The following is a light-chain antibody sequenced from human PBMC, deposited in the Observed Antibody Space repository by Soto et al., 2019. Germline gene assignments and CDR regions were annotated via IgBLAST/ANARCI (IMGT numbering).Light chain of an antibody. J-gene: IGKJ4*01. Sequence: DVHLTQSPSSVSASVGDRVTITCRASQGVNTWLAWYQKKPGKAPRLLIYGASSLQSGVPLRFSGSGSGTDFTLTISSLQPEHVGHYYCQQANNMPLTFGGGTKVDIK. CDR2: GAS. CDR1: QGVNTW. CDR3: QQANNMPLT. V-gene: IGKV1-12*01.